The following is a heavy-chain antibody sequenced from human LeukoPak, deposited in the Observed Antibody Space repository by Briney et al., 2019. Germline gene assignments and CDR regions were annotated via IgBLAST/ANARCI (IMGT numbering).Heavy chain of an antibody. CDR2: INSDGSST. V-gene: IGHV3-74*01. J-gene: IGHJ5*02. Sequence: GGSLRLSCAASEFTFSTSAMSWVRQAPGKGLVWVSRINSDGSSTSYADSVKGRFTISRDNAKNTLYLQMNSLRAEDTAVYYCARDKRSNPYNWFDPWGQGTLVTVSS. CDR1: EFTFSTSA. CDR3: ARDKRSNPYNWFDP. D-gene: IGHD2-15*01.